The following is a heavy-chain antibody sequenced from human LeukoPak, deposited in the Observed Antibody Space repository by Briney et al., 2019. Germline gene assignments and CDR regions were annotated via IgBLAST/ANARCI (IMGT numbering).Heavy chain of an antibody. J-gene: IGHJ4*02. CDR3: ATYDKPSPFDY. CDR2: IFNSGNT. Sequence: SETLSLTCTVSGYSISNGYYWGWIRQPPGKGLEWIGSIFNSGNTHYNPSLKSRVTISVDMSKNQFSLKLSSVTAADTAVYYCATYDKPSPFDYWGQGTVVTVSS. D-gene: IGHD3-22*01. V-gene: IGHV4-38-2*02. CDR1: GYSISNGYY.